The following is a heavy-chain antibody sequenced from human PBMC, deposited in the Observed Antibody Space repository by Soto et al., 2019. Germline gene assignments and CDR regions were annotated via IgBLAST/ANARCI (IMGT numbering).Heavy chain of an antibody. J-gene: IGHJ4*02. CDR2: ISDDGSNK. CDR1: GFTFSSYG. D-gene: IGHD1-26*01. V-gene: IGHV3-30*18. Sequence: QVQLVESGGGVVQPGRSLRLACAASGFTFSSYGMHWVRQAPGKGLEWVAVISDDGSNKYYADSVKGRFTISRDNSKNTLYLQMNSLRDEDTAVYYCAKDHSGSYYYFDYWGQGTLLTVSS. CDR3: AKDHSGSYYYFDY.